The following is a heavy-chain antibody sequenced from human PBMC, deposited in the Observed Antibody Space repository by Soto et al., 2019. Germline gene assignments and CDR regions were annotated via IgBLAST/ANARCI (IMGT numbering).Heavy chain of an antibody. CDR3: ARGDRSSWPFPTDY. Sequence: QVQLVQSGAEVKKPGASVKVSCKASGYTFTSYDINWVRQATGQGREWMGRMNHNSGNTGYAQKFKGRVIMTRNTRINTAYMELSSLRSQATGVYYCARGDRSSWPFPTDYWGKGPLVTVPS. J-gene: IGHJ4*02. CDR1: GYTFTSYD. V-gene: IGHV1-8*01. CDR2: MNHNSGNT. D-gene: IGHD6-13*01.